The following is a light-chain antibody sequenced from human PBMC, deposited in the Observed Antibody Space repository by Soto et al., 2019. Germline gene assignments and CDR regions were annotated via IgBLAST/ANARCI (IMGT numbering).Light chain of an antibody. CDR3: QHYDSSPPYT. J-gene: IGKJ2*01. CDR2: AAS. V-gene: IGKV3-20*01. CDR1: RSFASSY. Sequence: EIVLTQSPVTLSLSPGERATLSCRASRSFASSYLGWYQQKPGQAPRLLIYAASTRAPSIPDRFSGSGSATDFTLTISRLEPEDSAVYYCQHYDSSPPYTFGQGTKLEI.